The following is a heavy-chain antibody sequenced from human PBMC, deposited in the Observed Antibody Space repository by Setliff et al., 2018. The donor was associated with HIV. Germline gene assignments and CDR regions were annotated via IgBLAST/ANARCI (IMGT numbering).Heavy chain of an antibody. CDR1: GFRFSDYY. Sequence: GGSLRLSCAASGFRFSDYYMNWIRQAPGKGLEWLSYISSSSDSPTKYADSVQGRFTISRDNAKNSLYLQMNSLRVEDTAVYYCARGDTTPIYPNYMDVWGKGTTVTVSS. D-gene: IGHD2-21*02. J-gene: IGHJ6*03. V-gene: IGHV3-11*06. CDR3: ARGDTTPIYPNYMDV. CDR2: ISSSSDSPT.